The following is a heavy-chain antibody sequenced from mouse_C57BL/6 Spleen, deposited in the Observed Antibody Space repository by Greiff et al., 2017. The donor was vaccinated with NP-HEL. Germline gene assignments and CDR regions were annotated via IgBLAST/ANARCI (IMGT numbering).Heavy chain of an antibody. D-gene: IGHD2-3*01. J-gene: IGHJ1*03. CDR1: GFTFSSYG. V-gene: IGHV5-6*01. CDR2: ISSGGSYT. Sequence: EVQVVESGGDLVKPGGSLKLSCAASGFTFSSYGMSWVRQTPDKRLEWVATISSGGSYTYYPDSVKGRFTISRDNAKNTLYLQMSSLKSEDTAMYYCARRRDGNWYFDVWGTGTTVTVSS. CDR3: ARRRDGNWYFDV.